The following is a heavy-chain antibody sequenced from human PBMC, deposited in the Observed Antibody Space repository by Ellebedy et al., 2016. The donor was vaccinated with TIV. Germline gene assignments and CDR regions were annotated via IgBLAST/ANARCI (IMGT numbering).Heavy chain of an antibody. D-gene: IGHD4-17*01. Sequence: ASVKVSCXTLAYTFIDYYIYWVRQAPGQGLEWMGWINPNSGGTNYAQKFQGRVTMTRDTSISTAYIMLTGLTSDDTAMYYCAKSHLRVWARDYDENWFDPWGQGTLVTVSS. CDR2: INPNSGGT. CDR1: AYTFIDYY. V-gene: IGHV1-2*02. CDR3: AKSHLRVWARDYDENWFDP. J-gene: IGHJ5*02.